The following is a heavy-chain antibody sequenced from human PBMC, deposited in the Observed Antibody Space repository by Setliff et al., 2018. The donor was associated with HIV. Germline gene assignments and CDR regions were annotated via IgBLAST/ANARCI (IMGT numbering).Heavy chain of an antibody. CDR3: ARDRPTTVTKGLEPFDY. Sequence: ASVKVSCKASGYTFTSYYMHWVRQAPGQGLEWMGIINPSGGSTSYAQKFQGSVTMTRDTSTSTVYMELSSLRSEDTAVYYCARDRPTTVTKGLEPFDYWGQGTLVTVSS. CDR2: INPSGGST. CDR1: GYTFTSYY. V-gene: IGHV1-46*01. J-gene: IGHJ4*02. D-gene: IGHD4-17*01.